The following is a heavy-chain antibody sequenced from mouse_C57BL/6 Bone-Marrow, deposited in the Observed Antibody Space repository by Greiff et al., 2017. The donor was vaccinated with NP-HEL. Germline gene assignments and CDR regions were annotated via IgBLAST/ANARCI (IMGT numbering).Heavy chain of an antibody. CDR2: ISGGGGNT. J-gene: IGHJ2*01. D-gene: IGHD2-4*01. V-gene: IGHV5-9*01. CDR3: ARHTYDYGGFDY. Sequence: EVQVVESGGGLVKPGGSLKLSCAASGFTFSSYTMSWVRQTPEKRLEWVATISGGGGNTYYPDSVKGRFTISRDNTKNTLYLQMSSLRSEDTALYYCARHTYDYGGFDYWGQGTTLTVSS. CDR1: GFTFSSYT.